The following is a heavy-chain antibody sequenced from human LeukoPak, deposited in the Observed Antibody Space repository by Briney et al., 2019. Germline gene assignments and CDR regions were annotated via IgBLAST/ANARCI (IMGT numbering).Heavy chain of an antibody. D-gene: IGHD3-22*01. J-gene: IGHJ3*02. CDR3: ARVGGYYGDAFDI. CDR2: ISSSSSTI. V-gene: IGHV3-48*04. CDR1: GFTFSSYS. Sequence: PGGSLRLSCAASGFTFSSYSMNWVRRAPGKGLEWVSYISSSSSTIYYADSVKGRFTISRDNAKNSLYLQMNSLRAEDTAVYYCARVGGYYGDAFDIWGQGTMVTVSS.